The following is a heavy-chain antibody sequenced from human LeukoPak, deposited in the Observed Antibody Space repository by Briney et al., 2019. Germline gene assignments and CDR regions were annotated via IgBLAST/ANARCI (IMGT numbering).Heavy chain of an antibody. CDR3: ARFSLTPYSSPQDP. J-gene: IGHJ5*02. V-gene: IGHV7-4-1*02. D-gene: IGHD6-19*01. CDR2: INTNTGNP. CDR1: GYTFTSYA. Sequence: ASVKVSCKASGYTFTSYAMNWVRQAPGQGLEWMGWINTNTGNPTYAQGFTGRFVFSLDTSVSTAYPQISSLKAEDTAVYYCARFSLTPYSSPQDPWGQGTLVTVSS.